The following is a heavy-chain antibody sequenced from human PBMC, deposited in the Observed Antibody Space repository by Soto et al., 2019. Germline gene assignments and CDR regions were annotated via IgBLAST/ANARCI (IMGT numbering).Heavy chain of an antibody. Sequence: RASVKVSGKASGGTFSSYAISWVRQAPGQGLEWMGGIIPIFGTANYAQKFQGRVTITADESTSTAYMELSSLRSEDTAVYYCARVSKVGATQLFDYWGQGTLVTVSS. CDR1: GGTFSSYA. J-gene: IGHJ4*02. V-gene: IGHV1-69*13. CDR3: ARVSKVGATQLFDY. CDR2: IIPIFGTA. D-gene: IGHD1-26*01.